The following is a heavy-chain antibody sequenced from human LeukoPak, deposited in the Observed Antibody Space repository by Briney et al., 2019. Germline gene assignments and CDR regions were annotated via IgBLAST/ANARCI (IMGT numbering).Heavy chain of an antibody. Sequence: KVSCKGSGYKFSNYWIAWVRQMPGKGLEWMGIIYPDDADTRYSPSFQGQVIISADKSINTAYLQWGTLKASDTAMYYCARPNITNYYDRSCYDGFDLWGQGTMVTVSS. V-gene: IGHV5-51*01. D-gene: IGHD3-22*01. CDR3: ARPNITNYYDRSCYDGFDL. J-gene: IGHJ3*01. CDR2: IYPDDADT. CDR1: GYKFSNYW.